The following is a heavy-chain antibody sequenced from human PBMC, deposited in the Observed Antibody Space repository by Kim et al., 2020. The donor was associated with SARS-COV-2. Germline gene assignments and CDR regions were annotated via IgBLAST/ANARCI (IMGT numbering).Heavy chain of an antibody. D-gene: IGHD1-26*01. CDR1: GLIFTKYS. CDR3: ATAGGYSPHWFDF. Sequence: GGSLRLSCVASGLIFTKYSFNWVRQVPGKGLEWLSYISSSPSPIYYADSVKGRFTISRDNAKNSVFLQMDNLRHEDTAVYYCATAGGYSPHWFDFWGHGTVVTVPS. CDR2: ISSSPSPI. V-gene: IGHV3-48*02. J-gene: IGHJ5*01.